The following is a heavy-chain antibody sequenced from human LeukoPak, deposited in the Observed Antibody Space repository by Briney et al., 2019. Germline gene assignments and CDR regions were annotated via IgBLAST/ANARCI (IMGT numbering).Heavy chain of an antibody. CDR2: IIPILGIA. V-gene: IGHV1-69*04. CDR3: ARDHMRQWLPYYFDY. D-gene: IGHD6-19*01. Sequence: ASVKLSCTASGGTFSSYAISWVRQAPGQGLEWMGRIIPILGIANYAQKFQGRVTITADKSTSTAYMELSSLRSEDTAVYYCARDHMRQWLPYYFDYWGQGTLVTVSS. J-gene: IGHJ4*02. CDR1: GGTFSSYA.